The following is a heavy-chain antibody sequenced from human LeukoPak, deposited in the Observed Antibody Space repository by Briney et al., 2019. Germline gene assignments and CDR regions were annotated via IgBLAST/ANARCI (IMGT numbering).Heavy chain of an antibody. CDR1: GFTFSSYS. Sequence: GGSLRLSCAASGFTFSSYSMNWVRQAPGKGLEWVSSISSSSSYIYYADSVKGRFTISRDNAKNSLYLQMNSLRAEDTAAYYCARVNSGYSSGWYLDWFDPWGQGTLVTVSS. CDR2: ISSSSSYI. V-gene: IGHV3-21*01. J-gene: IGHJ5*02. D-gene: IGHD6-19*01. CDR3: ARVNSGYSSGWYLDWFDP.